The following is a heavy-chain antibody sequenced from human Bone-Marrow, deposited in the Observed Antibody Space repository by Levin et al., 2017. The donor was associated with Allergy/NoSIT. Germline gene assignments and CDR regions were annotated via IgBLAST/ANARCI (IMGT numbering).Heavy chain of an antibody. CDR1: GFTFSSYG. Sequence: GGSLRLSCAASGFTFSSYGMHWVRQAPGKGLEWVAVIWYDGSNKYYADSVKGRFTISRDNSKNTLYLQMNSLRAEDTAVYYCARGGMIVVEDAFDSGGQGKMVTVSS. D-gene: IGHD3-22*01. J-gene: IGHJ3*02. CDR2: IWYDGSNK. V-gene: IGHV3-33*01. CDR3: ARGGMIVVEDAFDS.